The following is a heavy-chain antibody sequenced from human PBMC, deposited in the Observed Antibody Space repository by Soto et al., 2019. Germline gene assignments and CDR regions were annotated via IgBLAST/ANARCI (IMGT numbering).Heavy chain of an antibody. CDR1: GCSIISGGYY. V-gene: IGHV4-31*03. CDR2: IYYSGST. D-gene: IGHD6-13*01. Sequence: SETLSLTCTFSGCSIISGGYYLSWIRQHPGKGLEWIGYIYYSGSTYYNPSLKSRVTISVDTSKNQFSLKLSSVTAADTAVYYCARDRGAAAGITWGQGTLVTVSS. J-gene: IGHJ5*02. CDR3: ARDRGAAAGIT.